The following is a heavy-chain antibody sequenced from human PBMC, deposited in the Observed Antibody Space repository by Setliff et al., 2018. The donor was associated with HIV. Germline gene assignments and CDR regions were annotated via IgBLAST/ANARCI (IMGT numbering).Heavy chain of an antibody. CDR1: GASFSGYY. Sequence: PSETLSLTCAVYGASFSGYYWAWIRQSPGTGLEWIGEINHSRITNYNPTLKSRVTISTDTSKNQFSLKLSSVTAADTAVYYCAGVLSSGYYDGPWGQGTLVTVSS. V-gene: IGHV4-34*01. CDR2: INHSRIT. CDR3: AGVLSSGYYDGP. J-gene: IGHJ5*02. D-gene: IGHD3-22*01.